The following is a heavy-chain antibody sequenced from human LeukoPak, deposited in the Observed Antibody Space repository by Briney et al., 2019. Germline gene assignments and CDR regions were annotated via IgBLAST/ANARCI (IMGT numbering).Heavy chain of an antibody. J-gene: IGHJ3*02. CDR2: ISSSSSYI. CDR3: AKDRVLLWSYPHAFDI. CDR1: GFTFSSYS. Sequence: GGSLRLSCAASGFTFSSYSMNWVRQAPGKGLEWVSSISSSSSYIYYADSVKGRFTISRDNSKNTLYLQMNSLRAEDTAVYYCAKDRVLLWSYPHAFDIWGQGTMVTVSS. V-gene: IGHV3-21*01. D-gene: IGHD3-10*01.